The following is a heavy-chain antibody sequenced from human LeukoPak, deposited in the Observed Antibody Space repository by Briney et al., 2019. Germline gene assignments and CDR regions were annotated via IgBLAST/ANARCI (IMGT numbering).Heavy chain of an antibody. Sequence: SQTLSLTCAVSGGSISSGGYSWSWIRQPPGKGLEWIGYIYHSGSTYYNPSLKSRVTISVDRSKNQFSLKLSSVTAADTAVYYCARGGYSRQEGVECGSSCFDYWGQGTLVTVSS. D-gene: IGHD1-26*01. J-gene: IGHJ4*02. V-gene: IGHV4-30-2*01. CDR1: GGSISSGGYS. CDR2: IYHSGST. CDR3: ARGGYSRQEGVECGSSCFDY.